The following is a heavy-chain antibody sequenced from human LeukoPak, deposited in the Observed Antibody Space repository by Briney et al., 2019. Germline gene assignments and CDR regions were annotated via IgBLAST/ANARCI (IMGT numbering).Heavy chain of an antibody. CDR2: IIPIFGTA. D-gene: IGHD1-26*01. Sequence: SVKVSCKASGGTFSSYAISWVRQAPGQGLEWMGGIIPIFGTANYAQKFQGRVTITADKSTSTAYMELSSLRAEDTAVYYCAKDSKIVGATFRSYHYMDVWGKGTAVTVSS. CDR3: AKDSKIVGATFRSYHYMDV. CDR1: GGTFSSYA. J-gene: IGHJ6*03. V-gene: IGHV1-69*06.